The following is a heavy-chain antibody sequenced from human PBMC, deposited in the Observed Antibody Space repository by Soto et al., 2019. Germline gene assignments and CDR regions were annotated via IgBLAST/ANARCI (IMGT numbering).Heavy chain of an antibody. CDR3: ARGQEVGAHFFDS. CDR1: GFTFIGFD. V-gene: IGHV3-13*01. J-gene: IGHJ4*02. D-gene: IGHD2-15*01. CDR2: IGTAGDT. Sequence: PWGSLRLSCEASGFTFIGFDMRFFRQPTGKGLEWVSTIGTAGDTYYAVSVKGRFTISRDNAKNSLSLQMNSLRAGDTAVYFCARGQEVGAHFFDSWGQGTQVTVSS.